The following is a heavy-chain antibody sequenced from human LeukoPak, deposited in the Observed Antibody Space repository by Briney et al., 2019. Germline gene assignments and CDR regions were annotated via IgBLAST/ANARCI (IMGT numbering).Heavy chain of an antibody. CDR2: ISPSGGST. CDR3: ARDETDYYDSSGYYY. Sequence: ASVKVSCKAFGYTFISNYMHWVRQAPGQGPEWMGVISPSGGSTTYAQKFQGRVTMTRDMSTSTVYMELSSLRSEDTAVYYCARDETDYYDSSGYYYWGQGTLVTVSS. J-gene: IGHJ4*02. CDR1: GYTFISNY. V-gene: IGHV1-46*01. D-gene: IGHD3-22*01.